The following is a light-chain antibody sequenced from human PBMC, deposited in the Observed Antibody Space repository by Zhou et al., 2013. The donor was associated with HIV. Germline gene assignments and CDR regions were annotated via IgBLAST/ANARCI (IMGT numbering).Light chain of an antibody. CDR3: QQYGSSPIT. Sequence: EIVLTQSPGTLSLSPGERATLSCRASQSVSSNYLAWYQQRPGQSPRLLIYGASSRATGVPDRFGGSGSGTDFTLTISRLEPEDFAVYYCQQYGSSPITFGQGTRLEF. CDR1: QSVSSNY. V-gene: IGKV3-20*01. CDR2: GAS. J-gene: IGKJ5*01.